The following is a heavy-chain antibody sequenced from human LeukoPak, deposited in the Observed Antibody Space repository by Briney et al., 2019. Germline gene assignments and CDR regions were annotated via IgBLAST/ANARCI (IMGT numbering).Heavy chain of an antibody. CDR1: GYTITGYY. CDR3: ARALAAAGTVGY. Sequence: ASVKVSCKASGYTITGYYMHWVRQAPGQGLEWMGWINPNSGGTNYAQKFQGRVTMTRDTSISTAYMELSRLRSDDTAVYYCARALAAAGTVGYWGQGTLVTVSS. J-gene: IGHJ4*02. V-gene: IGHV1-2*02. D-gene: IGHD6-13*01. CDR2: INPNSGGT.